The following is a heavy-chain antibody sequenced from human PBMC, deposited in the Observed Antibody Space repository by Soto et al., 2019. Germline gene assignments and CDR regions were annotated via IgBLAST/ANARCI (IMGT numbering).Heavy chain of an antibody. CDR2: IYYSGST. V-gene: IGHV4-30-4*01. D-gene: IGHD2-15*01. CDR1: GGSISSGDYY. CDR3: ARYCSGGSCYSGGGMDV. J-gene: IGHJ6*02. Sequence: QVQLQESGPGLVKPSQTLFLTCTVSGGSISSGDYYWSWIRQPPGKGLEWIGYIYYSGSTYYNPSLKSRVTISVDTSKNQFSLKLSSVTAADTAVYYCARYCSGGSCYSGGGMDVWGQGTTVTVCS.